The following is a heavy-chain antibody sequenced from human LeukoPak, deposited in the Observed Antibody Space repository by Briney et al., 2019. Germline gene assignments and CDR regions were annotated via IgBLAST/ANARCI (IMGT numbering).Heavy chain of an antibody. CDR3: AKDQDGSGWSFDY. Sequence: PGGSLRLSCAASGFTSSSYAMSWVRQAPGKGLEWVSAISGSGGSTYYADSVKGRFTISRDNSKNTLYLQMNSLRAEDTAVYYCAKDQDGSGWSFDYWGQGTLVTVSS. CDR2: ISGSGGST. V-gene: IGHV3-23*01. J-gene: IGHJ4*02. CDR1: GFTSSSYA. D-gene: IGHD6-19*01.